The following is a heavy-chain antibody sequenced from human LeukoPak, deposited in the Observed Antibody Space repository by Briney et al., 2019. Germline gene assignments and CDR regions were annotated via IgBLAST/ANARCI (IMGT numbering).Heavy chain of an antibody. Sequence: GGSLRLSCAASGCTFSSYEMNWVRQAPGKGLEWVSYISSSGSTIYYADSVKGRFTISRDNAKNSLYLQMNSLRAEDTAVYYCAIDYGDDDAFDIWGQGTMVTVSS. D-gene: IGHD4-17*01. CDR2: ISSSGSTI. CDR1: GCTFSSYE. J-gene: IGHJ3*02. CDR3: AIDYGDDDAFDI. V-gene: IGHV3-48*03.